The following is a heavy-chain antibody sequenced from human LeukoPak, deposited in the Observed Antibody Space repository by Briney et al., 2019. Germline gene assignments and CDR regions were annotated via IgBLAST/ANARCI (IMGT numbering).Heavy chain of an antibody. CDR2: VSFDGSDK. D-gene: IGHD6-19*01. Sequence: GGSLRLSCAASGFTFSSYAMHWVRQAPGKGLEWVSVVSFDGSDKYYADSVKGRFTISRDNSKNTLYLQMSSLRPEDTAVYYCATIGYSSGWYYFDYWGQGTLVTVSS. J-gene: IGHJ4*02. CDR1: GFTFSSYA. V-gene: IGHV3-30*04. CDR3: ATIGYSSGWYYFDY.